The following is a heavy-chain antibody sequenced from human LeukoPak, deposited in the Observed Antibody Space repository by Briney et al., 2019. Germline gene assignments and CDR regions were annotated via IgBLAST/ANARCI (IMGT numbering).Heavy chain of an antibody. Sequence: GGSLRLSCAASGFTFSNYEMNWVRQAPGKGLEWVSYISSGGGTIYYADSVKGRFTISRDNAKNSLYLQMNSLRAEDKAVYYCGREKGVVVVLAGASYYGRDVGGQGTTVTVSS. D-gene: IGHD2-15*01. V-gene: IGHV3-48*03. CDR3: GREKGVVVVLAGASYYGRDV. CDR2: ISSGGGTI. J-gene: IGHJ6*02. CDR1: GFTFSNYE.